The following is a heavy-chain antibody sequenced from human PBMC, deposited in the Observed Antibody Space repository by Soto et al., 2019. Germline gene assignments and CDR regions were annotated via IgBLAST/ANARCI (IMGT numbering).Heavy chain of an antibody. CDR1: GFTFSSYA. Sequence: GGSLRLCCAASGFTFSSYAMSWVRQAPGKGLEWVSGISGSGGRTYYADSVKGRFTISRDKSKNTLYLQMNSLRAEDTAVYYCAKEPDVVCGSYTLFDPWGQGTLVTVSS. J-gene: IGHJ5*02. D-gene: IGHD1-26*01. CDR2: ISGSGGRT. V-gene: IGHV3-23*01. CDR3: AKEPDVVCGSYTLFDP.